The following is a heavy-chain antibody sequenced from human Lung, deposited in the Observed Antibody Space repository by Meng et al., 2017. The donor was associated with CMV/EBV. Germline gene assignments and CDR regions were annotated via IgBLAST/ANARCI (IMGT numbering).Heavy chain of an antibody. Sequence: ASVKVSCKASGYTFISYGISWVRQAPGQGLEWMGWITAYNGNTNYAQKIQGRVTMTADTSTSTAYMELRSLRSDDTAVYYCARRGTVVSDPCDPWGQGTLVTVSS. CDR2: ITAYNGNT. D-gene: IGHD2-21*01. CDR3: ARRGTVVSDPCDP. CDR1: GYTFISYG. J-gene: IGHJ5*02. V-gene: IGHV1-18*01.